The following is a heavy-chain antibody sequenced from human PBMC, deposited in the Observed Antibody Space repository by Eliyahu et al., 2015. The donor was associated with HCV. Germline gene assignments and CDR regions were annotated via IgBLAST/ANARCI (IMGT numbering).Heavy chain of an antibody. J-gene: IGHJ3*02. D-gene: IGHD3-10*01. CDR1: GDXFSNYV. V-gene: IGHV1-69*01. CDR2: ILAVYTSG. Sequence: QVQLVQSGAEVKKPGSSVKVSCKASGDXFSNYVFSWVRQAPGQGLEWLGGILAVYTSGNYAQQFQGRVALTADASTSTVYMTLSSLTSDDTAVYYCASAKSTITMVRSEIGNDAFDIWGQGTLVTVFS. CDR3: ASAKSTITMVRSEIGNDAFDI.